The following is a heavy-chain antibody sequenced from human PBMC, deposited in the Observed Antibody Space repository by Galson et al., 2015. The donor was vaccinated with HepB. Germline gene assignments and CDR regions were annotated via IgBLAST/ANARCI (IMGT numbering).Heavy chain of an antibody. CDR1: GFTFSTFA. CDR3: AKGDTPWGGFDI. D-gene: IGHD2-21*01. V-gene: IGHV3-23*01. J-gene: IGHJ3*02. Sequence: SLRLSCATSGFTFSTFAMTWVRQAPGKGLEWVSAISYGGDTTYYADSVKGRFSITRDVSKSTLSLQMNSLRAEDTAVYYCAKGDTPWGGFDIWGQGTMVTVSS. CDR2: ISYGGDTT.